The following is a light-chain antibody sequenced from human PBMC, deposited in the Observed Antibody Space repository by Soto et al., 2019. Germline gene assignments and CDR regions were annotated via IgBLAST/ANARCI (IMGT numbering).Light chain of an antibody. J-gene: IGKJ2*01. V-gene: IGKV3-20*01. Sequence: EIVLTQSPGTLSLSPGERATLSCRASQSVSSSYLAWYQQKPGQAPRLLIYGASSGATGIPDRFSGSGSGTDFTLTISRVEPEDFAVYYCQQYGSTPRTFGQGTKLEIK. CDR1: QSVSSSY. CDR2: GAS. CDR3: QQYGSTPRT.